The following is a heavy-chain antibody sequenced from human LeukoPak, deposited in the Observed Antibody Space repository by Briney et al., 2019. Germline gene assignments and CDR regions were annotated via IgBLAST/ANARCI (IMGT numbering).Heavy chain of an antibody. Sequence: SGTLSLTCTVSGASISSSYWSWVRQPPGKRLEWIGFIYYNGNTNSNPSLKSRVTISVDTSKNQFSLKLSSVTAADTAVYYCATRRVGAAYFDYWGQGTLVTVSS. V-gene: IGHV4-59*01. CDR2: IYYNGNT. D-gene: IGHD1-26*01. J-gene: IGHJ4*02. CDR3: ATRRVGAAYFDY. CDR1: GASISSSY.